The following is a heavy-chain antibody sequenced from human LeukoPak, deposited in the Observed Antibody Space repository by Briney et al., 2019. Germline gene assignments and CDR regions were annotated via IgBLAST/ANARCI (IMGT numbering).Heavy chain of an antibody. J-gene: IGHJ4*02. CDR2: ISGSGDST. Sequence: GGSLRLSCATSGFTFNTCAMSWVRQAPGKGLEWVSAISGSGDSTDYADSVKGRFTISRDNSRNTLFLQMNSLRAEDTAVYYCAKEENWNDGIFDYWGQGTLVTVSS. CDR1: GFTFNTCA. CDR3: AKEENWNDGIFDY. V-gene: IGHV3-23*01. D-gene: IGHD1-1*01.